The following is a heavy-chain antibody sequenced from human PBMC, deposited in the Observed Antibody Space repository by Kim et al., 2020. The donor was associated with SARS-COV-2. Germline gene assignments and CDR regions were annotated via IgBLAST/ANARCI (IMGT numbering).Heavy chain of an antibody. D-gene: IGHD5-12*01. CDR1: GFTFSSYE. J-gene: IGHJ6*02. CDR3: ARGADWRWLQADYYYGMDV. CDR2: ISSSGSII. Sequence: GRSLRLSCAASGFTFSSYEMNWVRQAPGKGLEWVSYISSSGSIIYYTDSVKGRFTISRDNAKNSLYLQMISLRGEDTSVYYCARGADWRWLQADYYYGMDVWGQGTTVTVSS. V-gene: IGHV3-48*03.